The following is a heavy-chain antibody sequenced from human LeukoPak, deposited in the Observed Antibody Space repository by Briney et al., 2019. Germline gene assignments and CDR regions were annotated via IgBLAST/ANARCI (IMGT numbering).Heavy chain of an antibody. V-gene: IGHV3-23*01. Sequence: GGSLRLSCAASEFTFNTYAVSWVRQAPGKGLEWVSPISGDGGITYYADSVRGRFTISRDNSKSTLYLQMNSLRAEDTAVYYCAKSSGPGGYYYYGMDVWGQGTTVTVSS. CDR1: EFTFNTYA. CDR3: AKSSGPGGYYYYGMDV. J-gene: IGHJ6*02. D-gene: IGHD3-22*01. CDR2: ISGDGGIT.